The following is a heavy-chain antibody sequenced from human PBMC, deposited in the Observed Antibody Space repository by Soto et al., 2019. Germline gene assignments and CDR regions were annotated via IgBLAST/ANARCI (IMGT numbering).Heavy chain of an antibody. CDR2: IIPIFGTA. CDR1: GGTFSSYA. J-gene: IGHJ4*02. CDR3: ATLIHVDTAMVTPFDY. V-gene: IGHV1-69*13. Sequence: ASVKVSCKASGGTFSSYAISWVRQAPGQGLEWMGGIIPIFGTANYAQKFQGRVTITADESTSTAYMELSSLRSEDTAVYYCATLIHVDTAMVTPFDYWGQGTLVTVSS. D-gene: IGHD5-18*01.